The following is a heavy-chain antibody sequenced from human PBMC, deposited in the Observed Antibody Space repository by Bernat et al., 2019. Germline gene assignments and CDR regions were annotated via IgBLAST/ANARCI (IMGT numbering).Heavy chain of an antibody. Sequence: EVQLVESGGGLVQPGGSLRLSCAASGFTFSSYWMSWVRQAPGKGLEWVANIKQDGSEKYYVDSVKGQFTIYRDNAKTSLYLQMNSLRAEDTAVYYCARTVISSGRIAVAGTHDYWGQGTLVTVSS. CDR1: GFTFSSYW. V-gene: IGHV3-7*03. CDR2: IKQDGSEK. D-gene: IGHD6-19*01. J-gene: IGHJ4*02. CDR3: ARTVISSGRIAVAGTHDY.